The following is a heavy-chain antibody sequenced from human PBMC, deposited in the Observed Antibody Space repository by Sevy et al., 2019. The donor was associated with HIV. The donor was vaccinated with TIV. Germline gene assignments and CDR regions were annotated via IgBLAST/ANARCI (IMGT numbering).Heavy chain of an antibody. CDR1: GFTFSKYS. V-gene: IGHV3-23*01. J-gene: IGHJ4*02. CDR3: AREGCTKPHDY. CDR2: LSFGCGEI. Sequence: GGSLRLSCAASGFTFSKYSMSCVRQPPGKGLEWVSTLSFGCGEINYADSVKGRFTSSRVNSKRSVYLQMNNLRPEDTAVYYCAREGCTKPHDYWGQGTLVTVSS. D-gene: IGHD2-8*01.